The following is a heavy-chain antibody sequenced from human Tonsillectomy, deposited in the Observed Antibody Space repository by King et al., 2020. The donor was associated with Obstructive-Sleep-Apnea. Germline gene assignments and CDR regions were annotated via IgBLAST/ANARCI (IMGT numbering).Heavy chain of an antibody. J-gene: IGHJ6*02. CDR1: GFTFSDYY. Sequence: LQLVQSGGGLVKPGGSLRLSCAASGFTFSDYYMSWLRQAPGKGLEWVSYISSSSSYTNYADSVKGRFTISRDNAKNSLYLQMNSLRAEDTAVYYCARHDIVVVPAAPNYGMDVWGQGTTVTVSS. V-gene: IGHV3-11*06. CDR3: ARHDIVVVPAAPNYGMDV. CDR2: ISSSSSYT. D-gene: IGHD2-2*01.